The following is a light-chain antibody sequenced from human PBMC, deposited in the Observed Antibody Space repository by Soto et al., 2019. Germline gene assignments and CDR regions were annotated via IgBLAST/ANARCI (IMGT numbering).Light chain of an antibody. CDR3: SSYTSSSTLGV. Sequence: QSALTQPASVSGSPGQSITISCTGTSSDVGGYNYVSWYQQHPGKAPKLMIYDVSNRPSVVSNRFSGSKSGNTASLTISGLQAEDEADYYCSSYTSSSTLGVFGGGTQLTVL. CDR1: SSDVGGYNY. CDR2: DVS. V-gene: IGLV2-14*01. J-gene: IGLJ2*01.